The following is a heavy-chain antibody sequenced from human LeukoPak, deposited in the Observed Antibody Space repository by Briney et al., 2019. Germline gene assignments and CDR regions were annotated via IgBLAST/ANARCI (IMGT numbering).Heavy chain of an antibody. D-gene: IGHD2-2*01. Sequence: QTLSLTCAISGDSVSSNSAAWNWIRQSPSRGLEWLGRTYYRSKWYNDYAVSVKSRITINPDTSKNQFSLQLNSVTPEDTAVYYCARWRYCSSTSCYSYFDYWGQGTLVTVSS. CDR2: TYYRSKWYN. V-gene: IGHV6-1*01. CDR3: ARWRYCSSTSCYSYFDY. J-gene: IGHJ4*02. CDR1: GDSVSSNSAA.